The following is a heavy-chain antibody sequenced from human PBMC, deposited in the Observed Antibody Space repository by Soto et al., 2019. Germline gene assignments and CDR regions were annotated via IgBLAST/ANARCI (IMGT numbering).Heavy chain of an antibody. CDR2: ISAYNGNT. Sequence: QVQLVQSGAEVKKPGASVKVSCKASGYTFTSYGISWVRQAPGQGLEWMGWISAYNGNTNYAQKLQGRVTMTTDTSTSTAYMEVRSLRSDDTAVYYCARDRRVAAAGTSIRGMDVWGQGTTVTVSS. CDR3: ARDRRVAAAGTSIRGMDV. V-gene: IGHV1-18*01. J-gene: IGHJ6*02. CDR1: GYTFTSYG. D-gene: IGHD6-13*01.